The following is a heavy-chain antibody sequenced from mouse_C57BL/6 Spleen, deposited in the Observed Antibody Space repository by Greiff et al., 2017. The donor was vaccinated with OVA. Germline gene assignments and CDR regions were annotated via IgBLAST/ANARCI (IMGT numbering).Heavy chain of an antibody. CDR3: VRETGTGYFDY. J-gene: IGHJ2*01. D-gene: IGHD4-1*01. V-gene: IGHV1-80*01. CDR1: GYAFSSYW. CDR2: IYPGDGDT. Sequence: QVQLKQSGAELVKPGASVKISCKASGYAFSSYWMNWVKQRPGKGLEWIGQIYPGDGDTNYNGKFKGKATLTADKSSSTAYMQLSSLTSEDSAVYFCVRETGTGYFDYWGQGTTLTVSS.